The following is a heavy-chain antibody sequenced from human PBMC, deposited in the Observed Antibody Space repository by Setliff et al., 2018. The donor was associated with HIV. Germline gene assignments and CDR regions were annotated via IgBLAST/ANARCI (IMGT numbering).Heavy chain of an antibody. Sequence: ASVKVSCKASGYRLTSYGISWVRQAPGQGLEWMGRISAYNGNTNYAQKPQGRVTMTKDTFTNTAFMELRSLTSDDTAVYYCARDRDDLGLDFWGQGTLVTVSS. CDR1: GYRLTSYG. CDR3: ARDRDDLGLDF. D-gene: IGHD3-3*01. CDR2: ISAYNGNT. J-gene: IGHJ4*02. V-gene: IGHV1-18*01.